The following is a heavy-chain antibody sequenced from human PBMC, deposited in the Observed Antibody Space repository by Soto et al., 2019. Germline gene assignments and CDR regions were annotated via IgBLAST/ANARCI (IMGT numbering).Heavy chain of an antibody. J-gene: IGHJ5*02. CDR3: ARGSFSSSSSWFDP. Sequence: KASETLSLTCTVSGGSISSGGYYWSWISQHPGKGLEWIGYIYSSGRTYYNPSLHSRVSIAVDTTENQFSLKLTSVTAADTSVYYCARGSFSSSSSWFDPWGRGTLVTFSS. V-gene: IGHV4-31*03. CDR2: IYSSGRT. CDR1: GGSISSGGYY. D-gene: IGHD6-6*01.